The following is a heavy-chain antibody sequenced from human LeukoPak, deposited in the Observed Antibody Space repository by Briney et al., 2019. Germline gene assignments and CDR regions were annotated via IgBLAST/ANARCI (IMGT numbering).Heavy chain of an antibody. V-gene: IGHV3-23*01. CDR1: GFTLSNYA. CDR2: IGGSGDGT. J-gene: IGHJ4*02. Sequence: PGGSLRLSCAASGFTLSNYAMSWVRQTPGRGLEWVSVIGGSGDGTYYADSVKGRFTISRDNSKNTLYLQMNSLRDEDTAVYYCARVEYYSGSYEDYWGQGTLVTVSS. CDR3: ARVEYYSGSYEDY. D-gene: IGHD3-10*01.